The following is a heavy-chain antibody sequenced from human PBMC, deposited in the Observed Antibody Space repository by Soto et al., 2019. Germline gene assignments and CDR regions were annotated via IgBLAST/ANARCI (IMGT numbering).Heavy chain of an antibody. J-gene: IGHJ5*02. CDR2: ISSHGTT. CDR1: GGSISSYY. Sequence: QVQLQESGPGLVKPSEPLSLTCTVSGGSISSYYGSWIRQSAGKGLEWIGRISSHGTTNYNPSLKSRVTVSVDTSKNQVSLKLNSVTAADTAVYYCAREEDYYGSGSYYNKYNWFDPWGQGTLVTVSS. CDR3: AREEDYYGSGSYYNKYNWFDP. D-gene: IGHD3-10*01. V-gene: IGHV4-4*07.